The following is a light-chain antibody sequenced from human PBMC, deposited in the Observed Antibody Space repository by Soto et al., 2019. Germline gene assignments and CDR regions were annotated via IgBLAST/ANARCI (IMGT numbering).Light chain of an antibody. CDR2: XVT. J-gene: IGLJ1*01. CDR1: SSDVGGYNY. CDR3: CSHAGSYTYV. Sequence: QSALTQPRSVSGSPGQSLTISCTGTSSDVGGYNYVSWYQQHPGKXXXXMIYXVTKRXXXXXXRXXXXXXXXXXXXXXSGLQSEDEADYYCCSHAGSYTYVFGTGTKLTVL. V-gene: IGLV2-11*01.